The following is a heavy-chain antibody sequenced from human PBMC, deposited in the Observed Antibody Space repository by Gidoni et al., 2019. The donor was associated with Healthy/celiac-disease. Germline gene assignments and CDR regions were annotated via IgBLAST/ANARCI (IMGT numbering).Heavy chain of an antibody. CDR3: ARLTIVVTYYFDY. CDR2: IYYSGST. V-gene: IGHV4-39*01. J-gene: IGHJ4*01. Sequence: QLQLQALGPGLVKPSETLSLTCTVSGGSISSSSYYWGWIRQPPGKGLEWIGSIYYSGSTYYNPALKSRATISVDTSKNQFSLKLSAVTAADTAVYYCARLTIVVTYYFDYWGHGTLVTVSS. CDR1: GGSISSSSYY. D-gene: IGHD3-22*01.